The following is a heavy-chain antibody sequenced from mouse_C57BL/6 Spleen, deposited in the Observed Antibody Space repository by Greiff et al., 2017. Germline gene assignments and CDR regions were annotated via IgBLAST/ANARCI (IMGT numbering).Heavy chain of an antibody. CDR2: IYPRSGNT. V-gene: IGHV1-81*01. D-gene: IGHD2-12*01. CDR3: ANDENYAMDY. J-gene: IGHJ4*01. CDR1: GYTFTSYG. Sequence: VKLMESGAELARPGASVKLSCKASGYTFTSYGISWVKQRTGQGLEWIGEIYPRSGNTYYNEKFKGKATLTADKSSSTAYMELRSLTSEDSAVYFCANDENYAMDYWGQGTSVTVSS.